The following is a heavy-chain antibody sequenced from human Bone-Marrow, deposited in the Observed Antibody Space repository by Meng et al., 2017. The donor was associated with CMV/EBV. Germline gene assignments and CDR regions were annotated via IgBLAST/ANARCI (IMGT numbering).Heavy chain of an antibody. V-gene: IGHV3-30*18. CDR1: GFTFSSNG. J-gene: IGHJ4*02. CDR2: ISYDGSNK. D-gene: IGHD1-26*01. Sequence: AAAGFTFSSNGMHWVRQAPGKGLEWVAVISYDGSNKYYADSVKGRFTISRDNSKNTLYLQMNSLRAEDTAVYYCAKCPFPEWELPDYWGQGTLVTVSS. CDR3: AKCPFPEWELPDY.